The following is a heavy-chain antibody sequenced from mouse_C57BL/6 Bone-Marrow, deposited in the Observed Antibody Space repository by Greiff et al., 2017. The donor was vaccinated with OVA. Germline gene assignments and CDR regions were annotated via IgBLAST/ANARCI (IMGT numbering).Heavy chain of an antibody. CDR2: IYPGDGDT. D-gene: IGHD1-1*01. Sequence: VQLQQSGAELVKPGASVKISCKASGYAFSSYWMNWVKQRPGKGLEWIGQIYPGDGDTNYNGKFKGKATLTADKSSSTAYMQLSSLTSEDSAVYFCARTMDYGSSPGWFAYWGQGTLVTVSA. J-gene: IGHJ3*01. CDR1: GYAFSSYW. V-gene: IGHV1-80*01. CDR3: ARTMDYGSSPGWFAY.